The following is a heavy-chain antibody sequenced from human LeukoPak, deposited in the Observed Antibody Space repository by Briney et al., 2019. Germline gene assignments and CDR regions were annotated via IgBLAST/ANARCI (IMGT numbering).Heavy chain of an antibody. CDR3: ARPNYVYDY. D-gene: IGHD1-7*01. V-gene: IGHV3-74*01. J-gene: IGHJ4*02. CDR2: INSDGTTT. CDR1: GFSFSGSW. Sequence: PGGSLRLSCAASGFSFSGSWMDWVRQAPGKGLVWVSRINSDGTTTYYADSVKGRFTISRDNARNTVFLQMSNLRAEDTAVYYCARPNYVYDYWGLGTMVTVSS.